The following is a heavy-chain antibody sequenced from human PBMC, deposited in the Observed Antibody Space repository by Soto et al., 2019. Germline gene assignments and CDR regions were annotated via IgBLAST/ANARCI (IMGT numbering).Heavy chain of an antibody. V-gene: IGHV4-31*03. CDR1: GGLINSGYY. J-gene: IGHJ4*02. CDR3: ARGVAS. Sequence: SETLSLTCTVSGGLINSGYYWSWVRQHPGKGLEWIGYIYYSGSTYYNPSLKSRLIISVDTSKNQFSLKLSSVTAADTAVYYCARGVASWGQGILVTVSS. CDR2: IYYSGST. D-gene: IGHD2-15*01.